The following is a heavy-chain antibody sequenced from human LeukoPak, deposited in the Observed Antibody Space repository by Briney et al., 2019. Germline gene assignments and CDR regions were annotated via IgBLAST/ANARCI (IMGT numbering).Heavy chain of an antibody. V-gene: IGHV1-2*02. Sequence: GASVKVSCKASGYTFTGYYMHWVRQAPGQGLEWMGWINPNSGGTNYAQKFQGRVTMTRDTSISTAYMELSRLRSDDTAVYYCARSIAVAGGDLTYWGQGTLVTVSS. D-gene: IGHD6-19*01. CDR3: ARSIAVAGGDLTY. CDR2: INPNSGGT. J-gene: IGHJ4*02. CDR1: GYTFTGYY.